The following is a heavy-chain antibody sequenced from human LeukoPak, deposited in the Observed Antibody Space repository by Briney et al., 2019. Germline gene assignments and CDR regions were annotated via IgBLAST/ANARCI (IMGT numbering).Heavy chain of an antibody. V-gene: IGHV4-38-2*02. Sequence: PSETLSLTCTVSGYSISSGYYWGWIRQPPGKGLEWIGSIYHSGSTYYNPSLKSRVTISVDTSKNQFSLKLSSVTAADTAVYYCARGRTGNYDFWSGQSSPFDYWGQGTLVTVSS. CDR2: IYHSGST. CDR3: ARGRTGNYDFWSGQSSPFDY. CDR1: GYSISSGYY. D-gene: IGHD3-3*01. J-gene: IGHJ4*02.